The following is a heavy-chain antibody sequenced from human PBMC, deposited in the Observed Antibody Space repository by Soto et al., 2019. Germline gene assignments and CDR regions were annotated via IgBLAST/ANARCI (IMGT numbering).Heavy chain of an antibody. CDR1: RFAFSSNA. Sequence: EVQLLESGGGSVQPGGSLRLSCAASRFAFSSNAMRWVRQAPGKGLEWVSSITASSSTTDYADSVKGRFTISRDNYKNTLYLQMNSLTAEDTATDYCANRGKNYGVDLDVWGQGTMVTVSS. J-gene: IGHJ3*01. CDR2: ITASSSTT. D-gene: IGHD3-16*01. CDR3: ANRGKNYGVDLDV. V-gene: IGHV3-23*01.